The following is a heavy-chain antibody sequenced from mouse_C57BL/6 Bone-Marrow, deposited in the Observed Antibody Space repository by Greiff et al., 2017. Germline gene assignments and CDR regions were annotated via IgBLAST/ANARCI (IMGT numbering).Heavy chain of an antibody. CDR1: GYAFSSSW. CDR3: ARSGFAY. CDR2: IYPGDGDT. V-gene: IGHV1-82*01. Sequence: QVQLKQSGPELVKPGASVKISCKASGYAFSSSWMNWVKRRPGKGLEWIGRIYPGDGDTNYNGKFKGKATLTADKSSSTAYMQLSSLTSEDSAVYFCARSGFAYWGQGTLVTVSA. J-gene: IGHJ3*01.